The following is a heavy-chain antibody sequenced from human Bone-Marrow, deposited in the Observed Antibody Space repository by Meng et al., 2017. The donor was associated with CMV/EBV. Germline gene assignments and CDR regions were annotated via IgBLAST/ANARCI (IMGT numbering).Heavy chain of an antibody. J-gene: IGHJ4*02. CDR1: GFTFSSYA. D-gene: IGHD2-2*01. CDR2: IRYDGSNK. Sequence: GGSLRLSCAASGFTFSSYAMHWVRQASGKGLEWVAFIRYDGSNKYYADSVKGRFTISRDNSKNTLYLQMNSLRAEDTAVYYCAKFVVVPAATDYWGQGTLVTVSS. CDR3: AKFVVVPAATDY. V-gene: IGHV3-30*02.